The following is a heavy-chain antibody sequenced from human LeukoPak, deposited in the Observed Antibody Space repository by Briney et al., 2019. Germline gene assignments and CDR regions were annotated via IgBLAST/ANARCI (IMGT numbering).Heavy chain of an antibody. CDR2: IYHSGST. V-gene: IGHV4-4*02. CDR3: ARDVVVVAASLYYFDY. CDR1: GGSISSSNW. J-gene: IGHJ4*02. Sequence: SGTLSLTCAVSGGSISSSNWWSWVRQPPGKGLEWIGEIYHSGSTNYNPSLKSRVTISVDKSKNQFSLKLSSVTAADTAVYYCARDVVVVAASLYYFDYWGQGTLVTVSS. D-gene: IGHD2-15*01.